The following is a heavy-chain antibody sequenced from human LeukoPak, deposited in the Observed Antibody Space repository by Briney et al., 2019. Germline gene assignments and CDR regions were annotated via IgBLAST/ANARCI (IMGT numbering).Heavy chain of an antibody. CDR1: GGSISSSSYY. J-gene: IGHJ4*02. V-gene: IGHV4-39*01. Sequence: NPSETLSLTCTVSGGSISSSSYYWGWIRQPPGKGLEWIGSIYYSGNTYYNASLKSRVTIPGDTSRNQFSLILSSVTAADTAVYYCATPGLARAYWGQGTLVTVSS. CDR3: ATPGLARAY. CDR2: IYYSGNT.